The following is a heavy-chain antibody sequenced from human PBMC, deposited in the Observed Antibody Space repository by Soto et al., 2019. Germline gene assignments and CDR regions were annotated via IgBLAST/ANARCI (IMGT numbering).Heavy chain of an antibody. V-gene: IGHV3-48*03. CDR1: GFTFNTSE. CDR2: ISFRGTSK. D-gene: IGHD3-10*01. Sequence: EVQLVESGGGLVQPGGSLRLSCAASGFTFNTSEMNWVRQAPGKVLEWVSYISFRGTSKYYADSVKGRFPISRDNARNSLYLQMNSLRVEDTAVYYCATRGPASSFDCWGQGTLVTVSS. CDR3: ATRGPASSFDC. J-gene: IGHJ4*02.